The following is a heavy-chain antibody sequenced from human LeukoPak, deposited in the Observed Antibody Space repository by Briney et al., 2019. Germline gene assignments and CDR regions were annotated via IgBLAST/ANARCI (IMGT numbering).Heavy chain of an antibody. J-gene: IGHJ4*02. V-gene: IGHV3-43D*03. D-gene: IGHD3-10*01. CDR1: GFTFDDYA. CDR3: AKDSGSSSFCLDY. CDR2: ISWDGGST. Sequence: QSGGSLRLSCAASGFTFDDYAMHWVRQAPGKGLEWVSLISWDGGSTYYADSVKGRFTISRDNSKNSLYLQMNSLRAEDTALYYFAKDSGSSSFCLDYWGQRTLVTVSS.